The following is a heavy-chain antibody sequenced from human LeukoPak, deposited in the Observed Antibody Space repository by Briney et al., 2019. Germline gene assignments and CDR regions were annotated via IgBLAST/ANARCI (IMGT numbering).Heavy chain of an antibody. Sequence: GGSLRLSCAASGFTFSSYSMNWVRQAPGKGLEWVSYISSSSSTIYYADSVKGRFTISRDNAKNSLYLQMNSLRAEDTAVYYCARVNSRDRWGEDYWGQGTLVTVSS. J-gene: IGHJ4*02. CDR2: ISSSSSTI. V-gene: IGHV3-48*01. CDR1: GFTFSSYS. CDR3: ARVNSRDRWGEDY. D-gene: IGHD6-13*01.